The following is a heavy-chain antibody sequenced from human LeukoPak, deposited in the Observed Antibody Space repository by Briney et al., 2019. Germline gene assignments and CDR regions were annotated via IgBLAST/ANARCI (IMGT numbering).Heavy chain of an antibody. Sequence: SETLSLTCAVSGGSISSGGYSWSWIRQPPGKGLEWIGYIYHSGSTYYNPSLKSRVTISVDRSKNQFSLKLSSETAADTAVYYCARGDALEYYFDYWGQGTLVTVSS. CDR1: GGSISSGGYS. V-gene: IGHV4-30-2*01. J-gene: IGHJ4*02. D-gene: IGHD1-1*01. CDR3: ARGDALEYYFDY. CDR2: IYHSGST.